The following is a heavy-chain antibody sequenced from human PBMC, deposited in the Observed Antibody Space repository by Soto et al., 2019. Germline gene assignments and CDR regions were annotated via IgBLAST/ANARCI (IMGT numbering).Heavy chain of an antibody. V-gene: IGHV1-18*01. Sequence: GASVKVSCKASGYSFTNHGLSWVRQAPGQGLEWMGWVNGYNGNTYYAQKFRGRVTMTTDTSTSTAYMELRSLRSDDTAVYYCARDLYYGLGSSYEDLFDFWGQGTLVTVSS. D-gene: IGHD3-10*01. CDR1: GYSFTNHG. CDR2: VNGYNGNT. CDR3: ARDLYYGLGSSYEDLFDF. J-gene: IGHJ5*01.